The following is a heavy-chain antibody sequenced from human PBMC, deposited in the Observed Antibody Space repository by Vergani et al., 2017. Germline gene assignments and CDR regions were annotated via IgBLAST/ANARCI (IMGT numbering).Heavy chain of an antibody. J-gene: IGHJ6*04. V-gene: IGHV4-38-2*01. CDR2: IHHSGDT. Sequence: QVQLQESGPGVVKPSETLTLTCDVSDSSIMTNPYWGWFRPSPGKGLEWLGCIHHSGDTHYNSSLRSRVSISIVSSSNFSLSLTSVTAADTAIYYCARHRGSGGFFPSSYFYGMDVWGDGTTVTVSS. CDR3: ARHRGSGGFFPSSYFYGMDV. CDR1: DSSIMTNPY. D-gene: IGHD3-10*01.